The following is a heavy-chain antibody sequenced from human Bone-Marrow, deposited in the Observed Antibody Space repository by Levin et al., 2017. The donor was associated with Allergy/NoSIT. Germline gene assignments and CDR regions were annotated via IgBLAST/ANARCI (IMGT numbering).Heavy chain of an antibody. D-gene: IGHD6-13*01. CDR2: ISWNSGSI. J-gene: IGHJ4*02. CDR1: GFTFDDYA. CDR3: ATSHSLAAAGTKD. Sequence: GGSLRLSCAASGFTFDDYAMHWVRQAPGKGLEWVSGISWNSGSIGYADSVKGRFTISRDNAKNSLYLQMNSLRAEDTALYYCATSHSLAAAGTKDWGQGTLVTVSS. V-gene: IGHV3-9*01.